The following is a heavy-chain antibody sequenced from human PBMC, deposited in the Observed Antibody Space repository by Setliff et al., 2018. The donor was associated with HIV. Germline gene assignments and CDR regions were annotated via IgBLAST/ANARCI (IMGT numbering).Heavy chain of an antibody. V-gene: IGHV1-69*10. CDR3: ARGGDYDSSGYYVT. CDR2: IIPILGIA. CDR1: GGTFSSYA. D-gene: IGHD3-22*01. Sequence: SVKVSCKASGGTFSSYAISWVRQAPGQGLEWMGGIIPILGIANYAQKFQGRVTITADKSTSTAYMELSSLRSEDTAVYFCARGGDYDSSGYYVTWGQGTLVTVSS. J-gene: IGHJ4*02.